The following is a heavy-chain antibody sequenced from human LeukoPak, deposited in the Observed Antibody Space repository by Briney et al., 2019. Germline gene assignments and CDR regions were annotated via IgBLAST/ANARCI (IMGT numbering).Heavy chain of an antibody. CDR3: ARDRLTRKSYYDSSGRTDY. CDR1: GYTFTSYG. D-gene: IGHD3-22*01. Sequence: GASVKVSCKASGYTFTSYGISWVRQAPGQGLEWMEWISAYNGNTNYAQKLQGRVTMTTDTSTSTAYMELRSLRSDDTAVYYCARDRLTRKSYYDSSGRTDYWGQGTLVTVSS. CDR2: ISAYNGNT. J-gene: IGHJ4*02. V-gene: IGHV1-18*01.